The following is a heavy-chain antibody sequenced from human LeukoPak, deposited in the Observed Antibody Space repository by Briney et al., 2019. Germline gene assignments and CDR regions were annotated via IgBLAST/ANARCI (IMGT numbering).Heavy chain of an antibody. CDR3: ARLLREQRNGVRGVIIGNFDL. D-gene: IGHD3-10*01. CDR2: IYTSGST. CDR1: GGSISSGSYY. J-gene: IGHJ2*01. V-gene: IGHV4-61*02. Sequence: SGTLSFTCTVSGGSISSGSYYWSWIRQPAGKGLEWIGRIYTSGSTNYNPSLKSRVTISVDTSKNQFSLKLSSVTAADTAVYYCARLLREQRNGVRGVIIGNFDLWGRGALVTVSS.